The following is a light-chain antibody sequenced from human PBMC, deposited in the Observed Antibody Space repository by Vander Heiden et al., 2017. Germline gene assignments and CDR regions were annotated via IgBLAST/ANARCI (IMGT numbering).Light chain of an antibody. Sequence: EIVMTQSPSTLSVSPGERATLSCRASQRVSDKLAWYQKKPGQAPRLLIYGASTRATGIPARFSGSGSGTEFTLTISSLQSEDFAVYYCQQYNKWPPMFGQGTKVEIK. CDR3: QQYNKWPPM. J-gene: IGKJ1*01. V-gene: IGKV3-15*01. CDR2: GAS. CDR1: QRVSDK.